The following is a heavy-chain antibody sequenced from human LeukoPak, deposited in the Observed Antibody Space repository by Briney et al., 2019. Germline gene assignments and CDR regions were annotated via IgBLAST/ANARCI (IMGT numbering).Heavy chain of an antibody. D-gene: IGHD5-12*01. J-gene: IGHJ3*02. CDR2: ISSSSSYI. Sequence: GGSLRLSCAASGFTFSSYSMNWVRQAPGKGLEWVSSISSSSSYIYYADSVKGRFTISRDNAKNSLYLQMNSLRAEDTAVYYCAREGGYDDWGFDAFDIWGQGTMVTVSS. CDR3: AREGGYDDWGFDAFDI. V-gene: IGHV3-21*01. CDR1: GFTFSSYS.